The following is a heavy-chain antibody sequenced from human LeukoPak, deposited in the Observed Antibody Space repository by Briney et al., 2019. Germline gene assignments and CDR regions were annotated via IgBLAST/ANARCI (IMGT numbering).Heavy chain of an antibody. CDR1: GFTFSGSA. V-gene: IGHV3-73*01. CDR2: IRSKANSYAT. CDR3: TRRDYYESSGYYDY. D-gene: IGHD3-22*01. Sequence: GGSLRLPCAASGFTFSGSAMHWVRQASGKGLEWVGRIRSKANSYATAYAASVKGRFTISRDDSKNTAYLQMNSLKTEDTAVYCCTRRDYYESSGYYDYWGQGTLVTVSS. J-gene: IGHJ4*02.